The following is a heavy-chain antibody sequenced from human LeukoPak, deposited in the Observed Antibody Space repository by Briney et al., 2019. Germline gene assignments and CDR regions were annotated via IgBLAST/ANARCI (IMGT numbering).Heavy chain of an antibody. CDR3: AKDRQRYCSSTSCRIDY. CDR2: ISYDGSNK. D-gene: IGHD2-2*01. Sequence: GGSLRLSCAASGFTFSSYGMHWVRQAPGKGLEWVAVISYDGSNKYYADSVKGRFTISRDNSKNTLYLQMNSLRAEDTAVYYCAKDRQRYCSSTSCRIDYWGQGTLVTVSS. CDR1: GFTFSSYG. J-gene: IGHJ4*02. V-gene: IGHV3-30*18.